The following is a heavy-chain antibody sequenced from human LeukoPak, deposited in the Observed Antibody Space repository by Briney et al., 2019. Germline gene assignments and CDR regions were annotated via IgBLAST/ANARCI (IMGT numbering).Heavy chain of an antibody. CDR2: ISSSSSYI. CDR1: GFTFSSYS. J-gene: IGHJ4*02. V-gene: IGHV3-21*01. Sequence: GGSLRLSGAASGFTFSSYSMNWVRQAPGKGLEWVSSISSSSSYIYYAASVKGRFTISRDNAKNSLYLQMNSLRAEDTAVYYCARGGYSTVVTPFDYWGQGTLVTVSS. CDR3: ARGGYSTVVTPFDY. D-gene: IGHD4-23*01.